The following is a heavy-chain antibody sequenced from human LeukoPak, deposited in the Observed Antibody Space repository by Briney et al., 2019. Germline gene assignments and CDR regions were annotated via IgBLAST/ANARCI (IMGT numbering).Heavy chain of an antibody. J-gene: IGHJ4*02. CDR2: IGTAGDT. Sequence: PGGSLRLSCAASGFTFSSYDMHWVRQATGKGLEWVSAIGTAGDTYYPGSVKGRFTISRENAKNSLYLQMNSLRAGDTAVYYCARARYGSGIFDYWGQGTLVTVSS. D-gene: IGHD3-10*01. V-gene: IGHV3-13*01. CDR3: ARARYGSGIFDY. CDR1: GFTFSSYD.